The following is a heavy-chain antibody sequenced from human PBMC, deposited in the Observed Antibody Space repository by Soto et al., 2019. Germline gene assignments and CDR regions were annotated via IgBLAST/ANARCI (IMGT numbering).Heavy chain of an antibody. J-gene: IGHJ6*02. V-gene: IGHV4-34*01. CDR1: GGSFSGYY. Sequence: SETLSLTCAVYGGSFSGYYWSWIRQPPGKGLEWIGEINHSGSTNYNPSLKSRVTISVDTSKNQFSLKLSSVTAADTAVYYCARIPFNSGYVFYYYYGMDVWGQGTTVTV. CDR3: ARIPFNSGYVFYYYYGMDV. D-gene: IGHD5-12*01. CDR2: INHSGST.